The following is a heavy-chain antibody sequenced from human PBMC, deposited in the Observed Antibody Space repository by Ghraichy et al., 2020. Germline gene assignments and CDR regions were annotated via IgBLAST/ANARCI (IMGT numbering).Heavy chain of an antibody. CDR1: GGSISSSSFY. CDR3: ARQRYYDFWSGYPIDY. D-gene: IGHD3-3*01. V-gene: IGHV4-39*01. Sequence: SETLSLTCTVSGGSISSSSFYWGWIRQPPGKGLEWIGSIYYSGSTYYNPFLKSRVTISVDTSKNQFSLKLSSVTAADTAVYYCARQRYYDFWSGYPIDYWGQGTLVTVSS. J-gene: IGHJ4*02. CDR2: IYYSGST.